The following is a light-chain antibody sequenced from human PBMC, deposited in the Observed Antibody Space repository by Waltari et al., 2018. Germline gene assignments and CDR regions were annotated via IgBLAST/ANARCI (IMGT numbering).Light chain of an antibody. Sequence: SYELTQPPSVSVSPGQTARITCSGDPLPKQYTFWYQQTPGQAPVMVIYKDTERPSGIPERLSGSSSGTTATLTISAVQAEDEADYYCQSTDSSGNYVVFGGGTKLTVL. J-gene: IGLJ2*01. CDR3: QSTDSSGNYVV. CDR1: PLPKQY. CDR2: KDT. V-gene: IGLV3-25*03.